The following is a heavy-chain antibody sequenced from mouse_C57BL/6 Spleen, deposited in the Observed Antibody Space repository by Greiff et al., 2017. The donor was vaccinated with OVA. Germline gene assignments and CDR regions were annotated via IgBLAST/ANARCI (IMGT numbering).Heavy chain of an antibody. V-gene: IGHV1-81*01. CDR2: IYPRSGNT. Sequence: VQLQQSGAELARPGASVKLSCKASGYTFTSYGISWVKQRTGQGLEWIGEIYPRSGNTYYNEKFKGKATLTADKSSSTAYMELRSLTSEDSAVYFCARWEYCNSYYYAMDYWGQGTSVTVSS. J-gene: IGHJ4*01. D-gene: IGHD2-10*02. CDR1: GYTFTSYG. CDR3: ARWEYCNSYYYAMDY.